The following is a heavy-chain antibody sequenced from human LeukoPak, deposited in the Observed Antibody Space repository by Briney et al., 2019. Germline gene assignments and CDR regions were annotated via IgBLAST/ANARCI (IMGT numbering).Heavy chain of an antibody. Sequence: SQTPSLTCTVSGGSISSDGYYWSWIRQHPGKGLEWIGYIYYSGSTYYNPSLKSRVTISVDTSKNQFSLKLSSVTAADTAVYYCAREVDTAMVSWGQGTLVTVSS. J-gene: IGHJ5*02. CDR2: IYYSGST. CDR1: GGSISSDGYY. V-gene: IGHV4-31*03. D-gene: IGHD5-18*01. CDR3: AREVDTAMVS.